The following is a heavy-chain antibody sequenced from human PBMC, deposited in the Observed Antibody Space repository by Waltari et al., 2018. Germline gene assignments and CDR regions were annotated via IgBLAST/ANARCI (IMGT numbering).Heavy chain of an antibody. Sequence: EVQLLESGGGLVQPGGSLRLSCAASGFPFSSYAMSWVSQAPGKGLEVVSVIYSGGSTYYADSVKGRFTISRDNSKNTLYLQMNSLRAEDTAVYYCAKEGRSGLVVVGDNWFDPWGQGTLVTVSS. D-gene: IGHD2-21*01. V-gene: IGHV3-23*03. CDR2: IYSGGST. CDR3: AKEGRSGLVVVGDNWFDP. J-gene: IGHJ5*02. CDR1: GFPFSSYA.